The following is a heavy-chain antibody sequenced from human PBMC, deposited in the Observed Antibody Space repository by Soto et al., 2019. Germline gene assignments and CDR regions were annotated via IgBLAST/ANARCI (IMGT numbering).Heavy chain of an antibody. Sequence: SETLSLTCSVSGYSVSSSDYYWAWIRQPPGKGLEWIGSMLYSGLTYYNPSLKGRVTLSVATSKNQFSVRLNSVTASDTAVYYCSPLSVSLSGPYGIHVWGQGATVTVSS. J-gene: IGHJ6*02. V-gene: IGHV4-39*01. CDR1: GYSVSSSDYY. D-gene: IGHD2-15*01. CDR2: MLYSGLT. CDR3: SPLSVSLSGPYGIHV.